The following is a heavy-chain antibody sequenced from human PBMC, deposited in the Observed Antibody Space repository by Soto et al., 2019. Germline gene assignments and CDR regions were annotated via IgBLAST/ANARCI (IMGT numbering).Heavy chain of an antibody. J-gene: IGHJ4*02. Sequence: QVQLQESGPGLVKASQTLSLICTVSGNSISGGGYYWTWIRQHPGKGLEWIGYISFRGRTFYNPALKSRVTMSVDTSSNHFSLRLSSVTAADTAVYYCARVPSAEDTYYDFDYWGQGSLVTVSS. D-gene: IGHD1-26*01. CDR3: ARVPSAEDTYYDFDY. CDR2: ISFRGRT. CDR1: GNSISGGGYY. V-gene: IGHV4-31*03.